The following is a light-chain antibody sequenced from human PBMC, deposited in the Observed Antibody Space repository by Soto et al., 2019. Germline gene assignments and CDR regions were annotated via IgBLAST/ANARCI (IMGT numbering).Light chain of an antibody. J-gene: IGKJ4*01. CDR1: QNVRSSS. V-gene: IGKV3-20*01. CDR2: AAS. Sequence: ETVLTQSPSILSLSPGERATLSCRASQNVRSSSLAWYQQKPGQAPRLLIYAASTRVTGVADRFSGSGSGTDFTLTISRLEAEDFAVYHCQQYGDSITFGGATKVDIK. CDR3: QQYGDSIT.